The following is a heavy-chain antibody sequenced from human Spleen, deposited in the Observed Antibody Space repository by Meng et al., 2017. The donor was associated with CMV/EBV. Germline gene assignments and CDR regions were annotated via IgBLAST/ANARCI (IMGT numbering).Heavy chain of an antibody. CDR3: ARVARYYYGMDV. V-gene: IGHV3-30*02. CDR1: GFIFNSYG. J-gene: IGHJ6*02. Sequence: GESLKISCAASGFIFNSYGMHWVRQAPGKGLEWVAFIRYDGSIKKYADSVKGRFTISRDNSKNILFLQMNSLRVEDTAVYYCARVARYYYGMDVWGQGTTVTVSS. CDR2: IRYDGSIK.